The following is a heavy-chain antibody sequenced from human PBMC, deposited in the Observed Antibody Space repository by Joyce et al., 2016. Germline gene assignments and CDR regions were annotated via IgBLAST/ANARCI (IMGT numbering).Heavy chain of an antibody. V-gene: IGHV5-51*01. D-gene: IGHD1-26*01. J-gene: IGHJ4*02. Sequence: EVQLVQSGAEVKKPGESLKISCSDSGNNFANSWIGWVRQMPGRGLEWLGMIFPGSSQTIYSPSFEGRVTISADKSVTTTYLQWSSLRASDTAIYYCARLRQGDWGQGTPVTVTS. CDR2: IFPGSSQT. CDR1: GNNFANSW. CDR3: ARLRQGD.